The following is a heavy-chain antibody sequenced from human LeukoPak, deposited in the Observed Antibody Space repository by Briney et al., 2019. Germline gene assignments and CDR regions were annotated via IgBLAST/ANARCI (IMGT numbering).Heavy chain of an antibody. CDR3: AGLVGRYSSGLYYYYFDY. CDR2: MYLSGTT. D-gene: IGHD3-22*01. CDR1: GDSINSLDL. J-gene: IGHJ4*02. Sequence: SGTLSLTCTVSGDSINSLDLWSWVRQPPGKGLEWIGEMYLSGTTHSNPSVKSRVTISINKSKNQFFLNLSSVTAADTAVYYCAGLVGRYSSGLYYYYFDYWGQGTLVTVSS. V-gene: IGHV4-4*02.